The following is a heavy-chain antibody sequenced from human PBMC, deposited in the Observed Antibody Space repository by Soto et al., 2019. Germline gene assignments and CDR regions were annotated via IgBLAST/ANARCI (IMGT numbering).Heavy chain of an antibody. V-gene: IGHV3-23*01. CDR2: ISGGGGVST. CDR1: GFTFSSYA. D-gene: IGHD3-10*01. CDR3: AKDAISMVRGVNNWFDP. Sequence: GGSLRLSCAASGFTFSSYAMTWVRQAPGKGLEWVSGISGGGGVSTYYADSVKGRFTISRDNSMNTLYLQMNRLRAEDTAVYYCAKDAISMVRGVNNWFDPWGQGALVTAPQ. J-gene: IGHJ5*02.